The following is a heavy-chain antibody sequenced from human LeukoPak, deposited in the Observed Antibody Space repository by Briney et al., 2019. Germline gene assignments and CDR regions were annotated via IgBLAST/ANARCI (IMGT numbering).Heavy chain of an antibody. V-gene: IGHV3-21*01. CDR1: GFTFSSYS. CDR3: ARDESSNGYCSSISCPFDY. D-gene: IGHD2-2*01. J-gene: IGHJ4*02. CDR2: ISSSSSYI. Sequence: PGGSLRLSCAASGFTFSSYSMNWVRQAPGKGLEWVSSISSSSSYIYYADSVKGRFTISRDNAKNSLYLQMNSLRAEDTAVYYCARDESSNGYCSSISCPFDYWGQGTLVTVSS.